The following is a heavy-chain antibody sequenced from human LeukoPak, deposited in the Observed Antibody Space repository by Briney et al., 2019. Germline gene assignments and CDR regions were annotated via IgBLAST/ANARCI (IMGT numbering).Heavy chain of an antibody. CDR1: GFTFSSYG. Sequence: PGRSLRLSCAASGFTFSSYGMHWVRQAPGKGLEWVAVIWYDGSNKCYADSVKGRFTISRDNSKNTLYLQMNSLRAEDTAVYYCVKDRVRHGYPLLPVYWCQGTLVTVSS. D-gene: IGHD5-24*01. V-gene: IGHV3-33*06. CDR3: VKDRVRHGYPLLPVY. CDR2: IWYDGSNK. J-gene: IGHJ4*02.